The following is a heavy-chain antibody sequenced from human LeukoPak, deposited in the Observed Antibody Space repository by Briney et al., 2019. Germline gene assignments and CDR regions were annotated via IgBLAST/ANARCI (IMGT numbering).Heavy chain of an antibody. J-gene: IGHJ3*02. D-gene: IGHD4-17*01. CDR2: ISYDGSNK. Sequence: GGSLRLSCAASGFTFSSYGMHWVRQAPGKGLEWVAVISYDGSNKYYADSVKGRFTTSRDNSKNTLYLQMNSLRAEDTAVYYCAKGPDTVTTEIDAFDIWGQGTMVTVSS. CDR1: GFTFSSYG. CDR3: AKGPDTVTTEIDAFDI. V-gene: IGHV3-30*18.